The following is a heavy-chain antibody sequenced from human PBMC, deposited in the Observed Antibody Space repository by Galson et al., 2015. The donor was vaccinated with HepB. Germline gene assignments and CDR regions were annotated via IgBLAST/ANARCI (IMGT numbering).Heavy chain of an antibody. CDR2: IYPDDSDT. CDR1: GYRFSSYW. J-gene: IGHJ6*02. Sequence: QSGAEVKKPGESLKISCQTSGYRFSSYWIGWVRQMPGKGLEWMGIIYPDDSDTKYSPSFQDQVTISADKSISTAYLQWSSLEASDTAIYYCARLWGGFKPLSYFYGMDVWGQGTTVTVSS. V-gene: IGHV5-51*01. CDR3: ARLWGGFKPLSYFYGMDV. D-gene: IGHD3-16*01.